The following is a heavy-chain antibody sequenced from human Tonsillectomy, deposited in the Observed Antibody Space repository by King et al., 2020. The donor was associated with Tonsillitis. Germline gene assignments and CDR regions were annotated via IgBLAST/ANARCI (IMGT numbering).Heavy chain of an antibody. V-gene: IGHV1-2*02. D-gene: IGHD3-3*01. Sequence: QLVQSGAEVKKPGASVKVSCKASGYTFTDYYMHWVRQAPGQWLEWMGWINLDSGGTRFAHRFQGRVTMTRDTSINTAYVELSRLTSDDTAIYYCAFTLVPSVFGFDPWGQGTLVIVSS. J-gene: IGHJ5*02. CDR3: AFTLVPSVFGFDP. CDR1: GYTFTDYY. CDR2: INLDSGGT.